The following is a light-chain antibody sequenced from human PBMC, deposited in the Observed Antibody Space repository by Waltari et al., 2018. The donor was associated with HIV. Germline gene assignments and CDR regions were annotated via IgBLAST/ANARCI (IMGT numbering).Light chain of an antibody. CDR3: QQRSNWPWT. J-gene: IGKJ1*01. V-gene: IGKV3-11*01. CDR2: NAS. CDR1: QSVSTY. Sequence: ETVLTQSPGILSLSPGERATLSCRASQSVSTYLAWYQQKPGQAPRLLIYNASNRATGIPDRFSGSGSGIDFTLTISSLEPEDFAVYYCQQRSNWPWTFGQGAKVEIK.